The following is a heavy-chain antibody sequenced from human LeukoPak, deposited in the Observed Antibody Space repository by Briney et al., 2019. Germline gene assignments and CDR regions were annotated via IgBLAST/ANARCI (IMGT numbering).Heavy chain of an antibody. D-gene: IGHD3-10*01. CDR1: GITLSNYG. CDR2: LSGSGGGT. CDR3: AKRGVVIRVFLVGFHKEAYYFDS. Sequence: GGSLRLSCAVSGITLSNYGMSWVRQAPGKGLEWVAGLSGSGGGTNYAASVQGRFTISRDNPKNTLYLQMNSLRAEDTAAYFCAKRGVVIRVFLVGFHKEAYYFDSWGQGALVTVSS. J-gene: IGHJ4*02. V-gene: IGHV3-23*01.